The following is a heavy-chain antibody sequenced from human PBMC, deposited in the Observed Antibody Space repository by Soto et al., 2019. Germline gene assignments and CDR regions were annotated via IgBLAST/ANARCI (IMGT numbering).Heavy chain of an antibody. Sequence: QVQLVQSGAEVKKPGASVKVSCKASGYTFTSYYMHWVRQAPGQGLEWMGIINPSGGSTSYAQKLQGRVTMTRDTSTSTVYMELSSLRSEDTAVYYCARGDILTGYWTSTLDYWGQGTLVTVSS. CDR1: GYTFTSYY. CDR2: INPSGGST. J-gene: IGHJ4*02. V-gene: IGHV1-46*01. CDR3: ARGDILTGYWTSTLDY. D-gene: IGHD3-9*01.